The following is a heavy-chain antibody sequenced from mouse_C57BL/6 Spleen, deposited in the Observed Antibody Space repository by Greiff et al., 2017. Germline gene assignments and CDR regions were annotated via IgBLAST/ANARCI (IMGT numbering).Heavy chain of an antibody. CDR1: GFTFSSYA. CDR2: ISDGGSYT. Sequence: EVQLVESGGGLVKPGGSLKLSCAASGFTFSSYAMSWVRQTPEKRLEWVATISDGGSYTYYPDNVKGRFTISRDNAKNKLYLQMSHLKSEDTAMYYCARDGRDYWGQGTTLTVSS. CDR3: ARDGRDY. D-gene: IGHD1-1*01. V-gene: IGHV5-4*01. J-gene: IGHJ2*01.